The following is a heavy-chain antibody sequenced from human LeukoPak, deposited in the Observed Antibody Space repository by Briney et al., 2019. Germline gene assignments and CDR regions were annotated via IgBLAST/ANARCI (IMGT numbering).Heavy chain of an antibody. CDR3: ARGVSSGWYEY. CDR2: ISYDGSNK. D-gene: IGHD6-19*01. J-gene: IGHJ4*02. Sequence: PGGSLRLSCAASGFTFSSYAMHWVRQAPGKGLEWVAVISYDGSNKYYADSVKGRFTISRDKSKNTLYLQMNSLRAEDTAVYYCARGVSSGWYEYWGQGTLVTVSS. CDR1: GFTFSSYA. V-gene: IGHV3-30-3*01.